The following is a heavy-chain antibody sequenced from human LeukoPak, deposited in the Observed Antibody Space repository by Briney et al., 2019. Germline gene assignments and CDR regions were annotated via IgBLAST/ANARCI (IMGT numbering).Heavy chain of an antibody. CDR1: GYSISSGYY. V-gene: IGHV3-23*01. CDR2: ISDSGGST. Sequence: PSETLSLTCTVSGYSISSGYYWGWVRQAPGKGLEWVSAISDSGGSTYYADSVKGRFTISRDNSKNTLYLQMNSLRAEDTAVYHCAKVRVGAVAGPFDYWGQGTLVTVSS. J-gene: IGHJ4*02. D-gene: IGHD6-19*01. CDR3: AKVRVGAVAGPFDY.